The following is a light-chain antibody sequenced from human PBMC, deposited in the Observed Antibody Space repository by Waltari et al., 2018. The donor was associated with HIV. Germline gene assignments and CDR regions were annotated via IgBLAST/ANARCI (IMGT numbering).Light chain of an antibody. J-gene: IGLJ1*01. CDR2: DVS. CDR1: SSDVGGYNY. Sequence: QSALTQPASVSGSPGQSLTISCTGTSSDVGGYNYGSWYQQHPGKAPKLMIYDVSKRPSGVSNRFSGSNSGNTASLTISGLQAEDESDYYCCSYAGSSTYVFGTGTKVTVL. V-gene: IGLV2-23*02. CDR3: CSYAGSSTYV.